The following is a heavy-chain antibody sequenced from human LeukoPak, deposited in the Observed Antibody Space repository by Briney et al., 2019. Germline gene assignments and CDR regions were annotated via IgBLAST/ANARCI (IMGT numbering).Heavy chain of an antibody. Sequence: GGSLRLSCAASGLTFSNYAMSWVRQASGRRLEWVSGITDSGRKTYYADSVKGRFSISRDNSKNTVYLQMSDLRAEDTAVYYCAKITKATTPNYWGQGNLVTVSS. CDR2: ITDSGRKT. CDR3: AKITKATTPNY. D-gene: IGHD4-17*01. V-gene: IGHV3-23*01. CDR1: GLTFSNYA. J-gene: IGHJ4*02.